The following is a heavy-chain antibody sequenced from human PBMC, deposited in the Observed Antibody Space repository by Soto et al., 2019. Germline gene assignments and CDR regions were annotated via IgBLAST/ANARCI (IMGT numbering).Heavy chain of an antibody. CDR2: IHPGGQTI. D-gene: IGHD2-15*01. Sequence: EVQLVESGGGLVQPGGSLRLSCAASGFTFSSSEMYWVRQAPWKGLEWISYIHPGGQTIFYAESVKGRFTISRDNAKHSVYLQMNSLRAEDTAVYYCARRGSRWGRGTKVTVSS. CDR3: ARRGSR. V-gene: IGHV3-48*03. J-gene: IGHJ3*01. CDR1: GFTFSSSE.